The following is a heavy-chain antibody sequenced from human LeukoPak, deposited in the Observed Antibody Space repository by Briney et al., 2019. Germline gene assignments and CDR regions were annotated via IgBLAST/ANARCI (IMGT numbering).Heavy chain of an antibody. J-gene: IGHJ4*02. V-gene: IGHV1-8*01. Sequence: ASVKVSCKASGYTFTDYDINWVRQATGQGLEWMGWMNPNSGNTGYAQKFQGRVTMTKSTSISTAYMELSRLKSEDTAVNYCARGTRIHLWSDYWGQGTLVTVSS. CDR2: MNPNSGNT. CDR3: ARGTRIHLWSDY. D-gene: IGHD5-18*01. CDR1: GYTFTDYD.